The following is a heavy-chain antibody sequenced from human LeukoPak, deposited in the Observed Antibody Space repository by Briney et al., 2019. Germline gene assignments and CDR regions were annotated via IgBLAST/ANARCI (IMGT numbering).Heavy chain of an antibody. V-gene: IGHV3-30*02. CDR2: IRYDGSNK. CDR1: GFIFSTYG. J-gene: IGHJ4*02. D-gene: IGHD6-6*01. CDR3: AKLAYSSSSSVDY. Sequence: GGSLRLSCAASGFIFSTYGMSWVRQAPGKGLEWVAFIRYDGSNKYYADSVKGRFTISRDNSKNTLYLQMNSLRAEDTAVYYCAKLAYSSSSSVDYWGQGTLVTVSS.